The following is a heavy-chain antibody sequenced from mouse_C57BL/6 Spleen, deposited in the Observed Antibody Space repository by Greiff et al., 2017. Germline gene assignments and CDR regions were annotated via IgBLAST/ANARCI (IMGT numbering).Heavy chain of an antibody. CDR1: GYAFSSSW. CDR3: ARKDDFYWYFDV. Sequence: LVESGPELVKPGASVKISCKASGYAFSSSWMNWVKQRPGKGLEWIGRIYPGDGDTNYNGKFKGKATLTADKSSSTAYMQLSSLTSEDSAVYFCARKDDFYWYFDVWGTGTTVTVSS. CDR2: IYPGDGDT. V-gene: IGHV1-82*01. D-gene: IGHD2-4*01. J-gene: IGHJ1*03.